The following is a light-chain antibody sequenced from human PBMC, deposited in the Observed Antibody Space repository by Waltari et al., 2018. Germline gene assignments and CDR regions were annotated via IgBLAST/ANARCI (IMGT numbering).Light chain of an antibody. CDR2: GAS. V-gene: IGKV3D-15*01. CDR1: QSVSSN. J-gene: IGKJ4*01. Sequence: EIVMTQSRATLSVSPGERATLSCRASQSVSSNLAWYQQKPGQAPRLLIYGASTWATGIPARFSGSGSGTEFTLTISSLQSEDFAVYYCQQYNNWPPLTFGGGTKVEIK. CDR3: QQYNNWPPLT.